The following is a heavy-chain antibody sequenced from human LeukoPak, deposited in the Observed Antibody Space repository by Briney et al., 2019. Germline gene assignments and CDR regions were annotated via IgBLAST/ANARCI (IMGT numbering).Heavy chain of an antibody. Sequence: SGGSLRLSCAASGFTLSSYWMSWVRQAPGKGLEWVANIKQDGSEKYYVDSVKGRFTISRDNAKNSLYLQMNSLRAEDTAVYYCARSPSSGWFYYFDYWGQGTLVTVSS. D-gene: IGHD6-19*01. CDR3: ARSPSSGWFYYFDY. CDR1: GFTLSSYW. V-gene: IGHV3-7*01. J-gene: IGHJ4*02. CDR2: IKQDGSEK.